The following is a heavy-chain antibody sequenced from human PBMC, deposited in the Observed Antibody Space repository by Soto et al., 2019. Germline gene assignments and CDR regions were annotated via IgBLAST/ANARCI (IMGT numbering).Heavy chain of an antibody. CDR1: GGSFSGYY. V-gene: IGHV4-34*01. Sequence: QVQLQQWGAGLFKPSETLSLTCAVYGGSFSGYYWSWIHQPPGKRLEWIGEINHSGSTNYNQSLKSRVTISVDTSKNQFSLKLSSVTAADTAVYYCARGYGTGITGNSLYYYMDVWGKGTTVTVSS. J-gene: IGHJ6*03. D-gene: IGHD1-20*01. CDR2: INHSGST. CDR3: ARGYGTGITGNSLYYYMDV.